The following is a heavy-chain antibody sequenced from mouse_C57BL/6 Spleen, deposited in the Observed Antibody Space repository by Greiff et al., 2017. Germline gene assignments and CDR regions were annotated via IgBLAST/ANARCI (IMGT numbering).Heavy chain of an antibody. CDR1: GYTFTSYT. J-gene: IGHJ4*01. CDR3: AMGDSSGYVSCAMDY. CDR2: INPSSGYT. Sequence: QVQLQQSGAELARPGASVKMSCKASGYTFTSYTMHWVKQRPGQGLEWIGYINPSSGYTKYNQKFKGKATLTADKSSSTAYMQLSSLTSEDSAVYYCAMGDSSGYVSCAMDYWGQGTSVTVSS. V-gene: IGHV1-4*01. D-gene: IGHD3-2*02.